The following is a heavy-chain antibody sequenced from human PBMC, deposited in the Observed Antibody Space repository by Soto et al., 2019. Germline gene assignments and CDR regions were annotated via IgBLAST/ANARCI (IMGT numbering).Heavy chain of an antibody. J-gene: IGHJ6*02. CDR3: ARKFVDYYYGMDV. D-gene: IGHD3-10*01. Sequence: ASVKVSCKASGYTFTSYFMHWVRQAPGQGLEWMGWISAYNGNTNYAQKLQGRVTMTTDTSTSTAYMELRSLRSDDTAVYYCARKFVDYYYGMDVWGQGTTVTVSS. V-gene: IGHV1-18*04. CDR1: GYTFTSYF. CDR2: ISAYNGNT.